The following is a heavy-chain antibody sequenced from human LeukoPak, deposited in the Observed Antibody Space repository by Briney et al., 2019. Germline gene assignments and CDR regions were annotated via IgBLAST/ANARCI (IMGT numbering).Heavy chain of an antibody. V-gene: IGHV4-59*01. CDR2: IYYSGTT. J-gene: IGHJ4*02. CDR1: GGSISNSY. D-gene: IGHD5-12*01. Sequence: PSETLCLTRTVSGGSISNSYWNWIRQPPGKGLEWIGYIYYSGTTKYNPSLRSRVTISVDTSKNQFSLRLTSVTAADTAVYYCARGFDSKSTYFDYWGQGTMVTVSS. CDR3: ARGFDSKSTYFDY.